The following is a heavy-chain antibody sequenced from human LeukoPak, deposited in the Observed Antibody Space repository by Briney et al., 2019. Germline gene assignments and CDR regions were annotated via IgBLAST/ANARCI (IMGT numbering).Heavy chain of an antibody. J-gene: IGHJ4*02. V-gene: IGHV3-23*01. CDR1: GFTFSNYD. Sequence: PGGSLRLSCAASGFTFSNYDVSWVRQAPGKGLEWVSAISGSGDRTYYADSVEGRFTISRDNSKNTLYLQINSLRAEDTAVYYCAKPSSGNYPPTGYWGQGTLVTVSS. CDR3: AKPSSGNYPPTGY. D-gene: IGHD1-26*01. CDR2: ISGSGDRT.